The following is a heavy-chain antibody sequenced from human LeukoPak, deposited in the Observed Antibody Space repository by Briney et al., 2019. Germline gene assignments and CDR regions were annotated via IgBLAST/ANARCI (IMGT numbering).Heavy chain of an antibody. J-gene: IGHJ4*02. CDR2: IYPDDSDT. CDR1: GYSFYDYW. V-gene: IGHV5-51*01. Sequence: GESLKISCKASGYSFYDYWIGWVRQMPWKSLEWMGIIYPDDSDTRYSPSFQGQVTISADKSIGTAYLQWSTLKASDTAIYYCARREYSGHSYFDYWSQGTLVTVSS. D-gene: IGHD3-22*01. CDR3: ARREYSGHSYFDY.